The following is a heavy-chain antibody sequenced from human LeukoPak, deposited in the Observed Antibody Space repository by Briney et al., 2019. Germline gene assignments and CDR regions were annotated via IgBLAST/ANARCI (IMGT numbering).Heavy chain of an antibody. D-gene: IGHD6-19*01. CDR2: IRSKANSYAT. CDR1: GFTFSGSA. V-gene: IGHV3-73*01. CDR3: TRQYIAVAESNDY. J-gene: IGHJ4*02. Sequence: GGSLRLSRAASGFTFSGSAMHWVRQASGKGLEWVGRIRSKANSYATAYAASVKGRFTISRDDSKNTAYLQMNSLKAEDTAVYYCTRQYIAVAESNDYGGQGTLVTVSA.